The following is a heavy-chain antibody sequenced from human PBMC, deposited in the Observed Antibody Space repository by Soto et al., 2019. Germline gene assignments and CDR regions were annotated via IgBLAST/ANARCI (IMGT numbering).Heavy chain of an antibody. J-gene: IGHJ3*01. CDR2: ISPEGRAT. Sequence: GGSLRLSCAASGVTFSNYWMHWFRQAPGRGLGYVSHISPEGRATTYADSVRGRFTISRDNADNTLYLQMNSLRVEDTAVYYCATERSRIFNFWGQGTMVTVSS. CDR3: ATERSRIFNF. CDR1: GVTFSNYW. V-gene: IGHV3-74*03.